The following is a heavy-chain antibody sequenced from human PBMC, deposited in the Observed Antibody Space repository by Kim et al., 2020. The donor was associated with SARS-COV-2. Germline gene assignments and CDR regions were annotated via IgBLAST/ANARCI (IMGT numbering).Heavy chain of an antibody. D-gene: IGHD2-15*01. CDR3: ASRIIGGGGFDN. CDR1: GDTVSNNNGA. V-gene: IGHV6-1*01. Sequence: SQTLSLTCVIFGDTVSNNNGAWNWIRQSPSRGLEWLGRTYRRSKWYFEYAVSVKSRVTINPDTSKNQFSLHLSSVTPDDTAIYYCASRIIGGGGFDNWGQGTLVTVPS. J-gene: IGHJ4*02. CDR2: TYRRSKWYF.